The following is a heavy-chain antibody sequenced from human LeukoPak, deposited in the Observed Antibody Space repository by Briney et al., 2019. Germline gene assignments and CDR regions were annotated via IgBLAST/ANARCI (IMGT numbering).Heavy chain of an antibody. CDR1: GDSISSSGSF. CDR2: LYYSENN. D-gene: IGHD2-15*01. CDR3: GRTPGRMAHAAFDF. Sequence: SETLSLTCTVSGDSISSSGSFWGWIRQPPGKDLEWIGSLYYSENNYYNPALKSRVSISVDTSKNQFSLKLSSVTATDTAVYFCGRTPGRMAHAAFDFWGQGTLVTVSS. V-gene: IGHV4-39*01. J-gene: IGHJ3*01.